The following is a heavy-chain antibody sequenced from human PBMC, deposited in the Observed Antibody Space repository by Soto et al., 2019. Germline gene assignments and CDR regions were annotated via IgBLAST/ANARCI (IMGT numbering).Heavy chain of an antibody. CDR3: AKDMIDFWSGSPYYYYGMDV. D-gene: IGHD3-3*01. J-gene: IGHJ6*02. CDR2: ISYDGSNK. CDR1: GFTFSSYG. Sequence: PGGSLRLSCAASGFTFSSYGMHWVRQAPGKGLEWVAVISYDGSNKYYADSVKGRFTISRDNSKNTLYLQMNSLRAEDTAVYYCAKDMIDFWSGSPYYYYGMDVWGQGTTVTVSS. V-gene: IGHV3-30*18.